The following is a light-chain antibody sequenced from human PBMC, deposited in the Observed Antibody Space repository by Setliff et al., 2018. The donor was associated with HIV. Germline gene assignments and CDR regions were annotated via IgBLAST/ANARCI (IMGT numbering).Light chain of an antibody. CDR2: QVS. CDR3: SSYGGSTRVWV. Sequence: QSVLAQPASVSGSPGQSITISCTGTNSDIGGYNYVSWYQQHPGKGPKLIIFQVSNRPSGISDRYSGAKSGNTASLTISGLQAEDEAEYHCSSYGGSTRVWVFGGGTKVTVL. V-gene: IGLV2-14*01. CDR1: NSDIGGYNY. J-gene: IGLJ3*02.